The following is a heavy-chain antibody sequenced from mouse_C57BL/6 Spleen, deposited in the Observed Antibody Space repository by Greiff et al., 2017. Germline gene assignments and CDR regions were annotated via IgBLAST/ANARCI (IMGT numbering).Heavy chain of an antibody. CDR1: GYTFTDYE. J-gene: IGHJ1*03. CDR2: IDPETGGT. D-gene: IGHD1-1*01. CDR3: TRFTTVVATGWYFDV. V-gene: IGHV1-15*01. Sequence: LVESGAELVRPGASVTLSCKASGYTFTDYEMHWVKQTPVHGLEWIGAIDPETGGTAYNQKFKGKAILTADKSSSTAYMELRSLTSEDSAVYYCTRFTTVVATGWYFDVWGTGTTVTVSS.